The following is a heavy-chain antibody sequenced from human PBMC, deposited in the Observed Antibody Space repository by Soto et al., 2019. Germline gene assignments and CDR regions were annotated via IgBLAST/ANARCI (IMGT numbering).Heavy chain of an antibody. Sequence: GGSLRLSCAASGFTFSNAWMNWVRQAPGKGLEWVGRIKSKTDGGTTDYSAPVKGRFTISRDDSKNTLYLQMNSLKTEDTAVYYCTTWEENYDYIWGSYRYTDYWGQGTLVTVSS. CDR2: IKSKTDGGTT. J-gene: IGHJ4*02. CDR1: GFTFSNAW. D-gene: IGHD3-16*02. V-gene: IGHV3-15*07. CDR3: TTWEENYDYIWGSYRYTDY.